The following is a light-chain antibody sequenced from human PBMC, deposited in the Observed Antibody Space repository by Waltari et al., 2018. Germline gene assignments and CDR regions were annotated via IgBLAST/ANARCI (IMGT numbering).Light chain of an antibody. CDR1: SDINVANYR. V-gene: IGLV5-45*03. CDR2: YKSDSDKNET. J-gene: IGLJ1*01. Sequence: QAVLTPPSSLSASPGASASLTCTLRSDINVANYRISWYQKTPGSPPQYLLNYKSDSDKNETQLGSGLPSRFAGSKDASANAGILLISGLQSEDEADYYCLIWHSSAYVFGTGTKVTVL. CDR3: LIWHSSAYV.